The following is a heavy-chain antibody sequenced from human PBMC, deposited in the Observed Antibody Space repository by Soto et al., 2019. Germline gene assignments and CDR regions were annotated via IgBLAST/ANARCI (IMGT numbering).Heavy chain of an antibody. CDR2: IKSKTDGGTT. Sequence: EVQLVESGGGLVKPGGSLGLSCAVSGFTFNNAWMSWVRQAPGKGLEWVGRIKSKTDGGTTDHAASVKGRFTISRDDSKNTLYLQMDSPKIEDTAMYYCTTSPRAQYWGQGTLVSVSS. J-gene: IGHJ4*02. CDR1: GFTFNNAW. V-gene: IGHV3-15*01. CDR3: TTSPRAQY.